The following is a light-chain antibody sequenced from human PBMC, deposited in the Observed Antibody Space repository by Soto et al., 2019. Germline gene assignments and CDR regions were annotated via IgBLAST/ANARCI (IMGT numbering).Light chain of an antibody. CDR2: GAS. V-gene: IGKV3-20*01. Sequence: EIVLTQSPGTLSLSPGERATLSCSASQSVSNYLAWYQRKPGQAPRLLIYGASSRPTGIPARFSGSGSGTDFTLTISILEPEDFAVYYCHQYGGSPQTFGQGTKVEIK. CDR3: HQYGGSPQT. J-gene: IGKJ1*01. CDR1: QSVSNY.